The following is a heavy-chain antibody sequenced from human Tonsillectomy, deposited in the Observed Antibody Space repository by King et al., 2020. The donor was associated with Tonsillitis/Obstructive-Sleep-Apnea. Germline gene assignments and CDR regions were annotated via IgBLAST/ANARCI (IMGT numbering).Heavy chain of an antibody. Sequence: QLQESGPGLVKPSETLSLTCSVSDGSISSYYWNWIRQPPGKGLEWIGFIYYSGNTNYNPSLKSRVTISVDTSKNQFSLKLSSVTAADTAVYYCARETGTGVFDYWGQGTLVTVSS. CDR2: IYYSGNT. J-gene: IGHJ4*02. CDR1: DGSISSYY. D-gene: IGHD1-14*01. V-gene: IGHV4-59*01. CDR3: ARETGTGVFDY.